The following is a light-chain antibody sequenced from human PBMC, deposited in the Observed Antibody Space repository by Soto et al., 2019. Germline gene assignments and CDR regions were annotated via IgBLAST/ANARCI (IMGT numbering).Light chain of an antibody. CDR3: SSYTTSYTQV. CDR1: SSDVGGYNY. Sequence: SALTQPASVSGSPGQSITISCTGTSSDVGGYNYVSWYQHHPGKVPKLMIYEVTNRPSGISNRFSGSKSGNTASLTISGLQAEDEADYYCSSYTTSYTQVFGGGTKLTVL. V-gene: IGLV2-14*01. J-gene: IGLJ2*01. CDR2: EVT.